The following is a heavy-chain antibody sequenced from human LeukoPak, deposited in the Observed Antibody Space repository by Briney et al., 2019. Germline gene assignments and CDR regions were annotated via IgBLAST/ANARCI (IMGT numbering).Heavy chain of an antibody. V-gene: IGHV4-4*07. CDR1: RDSLDTYS. J-gene: IGHJ6*02. CDR3: ARMGHYSSFFYIYGLDV. Sequence: SETLSHTCTIPRDSLDTYSSSWIRQPARKGLEWIGRIYLNGNNNYNHSLKSRVNMSVDTSKNQISLRLSSVTAADTAVYYCARMGHYSSFFYIYGLDVWGQGTTVTVSS. CDR2: IYLNGNN. D-gene: IGHD6-6*01.